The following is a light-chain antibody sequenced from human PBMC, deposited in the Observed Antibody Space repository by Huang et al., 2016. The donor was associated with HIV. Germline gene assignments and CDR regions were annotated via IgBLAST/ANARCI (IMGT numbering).Light chain of an antibody. CDR3: QQYSKWPPNT. CDR1: QSVNGK. Sequence: EIVMTQSPATLSLSPGERATLSCRASQSVNGKLSWYQQKPGQAPRLLIYGASTRATGGPGRFSGSGSGTEFTLTISSLQSEDFAVYYCQQYSKWPPNTFGQGTKLDSK. J-gene: IGKJ2*01. V-gene: IGKV3-15*01. CDR2: GAS.